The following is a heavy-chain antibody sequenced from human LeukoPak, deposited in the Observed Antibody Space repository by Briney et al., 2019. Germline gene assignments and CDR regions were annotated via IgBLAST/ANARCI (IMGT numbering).Heavy chain of an antibody. J-gene: IGHJ4*02. CDR3: AKEESNFWCGYPDY. CDR1: GFTFSDYW. CDR2: IKQDGSEK. Sequence: GGSLRLSCAASGFTFSDYWMTWVRQAPGKGLEWVANIKQDGSEKYYVDSVKGRFTISRDNAKNSLYLQMNSLRAEDAAVYYCAKEESNFWCGYPDYWGQGTLVTASS. D-gene: IGHD3-3*01. V-gene: IGHV3-7*05.